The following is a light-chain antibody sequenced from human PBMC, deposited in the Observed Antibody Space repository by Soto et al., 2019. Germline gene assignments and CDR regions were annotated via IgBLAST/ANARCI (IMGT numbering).Light chain of an antibody. V-gene: IGLV2-14*01. CDR1: SSDIGGSNW. Sequence: QSALTQPASVSGSPGQSITISCNGTSSDIGGSNWVSWYQQHPGRAPKHIIFVVSGRPSGVSDRFSGSRSDNTASLTISGLQAEYEADYYCTSHSSSGTLAVFGTGTKLTVL. CDR2: VVS. J-gene: IGLJ1*01. CDR3: TSHSSSGTLAV.